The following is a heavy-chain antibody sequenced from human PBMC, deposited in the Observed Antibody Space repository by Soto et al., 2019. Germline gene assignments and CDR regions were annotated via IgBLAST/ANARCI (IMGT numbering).Heavy chain of an antibody. V-gene: IGHV3-33*01. CDR1: GFTFSSYG. CDR3: AGCSSTSDYAFDI. D-gene: IGHD2-2*01. CDR2: IWYDGSNE. J-gene: IGHJ3*02. Sequence: PGGSLRLSCAASGFTFSSYGMHWVRQAPGKGLEWVAVIWYDGSNEYYADSVKGRFTISRDNSKNTLYLQMNSLRAEDTAVYYCAGCSSTSDYAFDIWGQGTMVTVSS.